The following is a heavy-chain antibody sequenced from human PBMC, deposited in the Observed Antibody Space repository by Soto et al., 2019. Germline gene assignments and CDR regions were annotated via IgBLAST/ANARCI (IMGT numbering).Heavy chain of an antibody. D-gene: IGHD3-10*01. V-gene: IGHV3-73*02. J-gene: IGHJ4*02. Sequence: EVPLVESGGGLVQPGGSLKLSCAASGFTFSGSAMHWVRQASGKGLEWVGRIRSKANSYATAYAASVKGRFTISRDDSKNTAYLQMNSLKTEDTAVYYCTYLRGVILWGQGTLVTVSS. CDR1: GFTFSGSA. CDR3: TYLRGVIL. CDR2: IRSKANSYAT.